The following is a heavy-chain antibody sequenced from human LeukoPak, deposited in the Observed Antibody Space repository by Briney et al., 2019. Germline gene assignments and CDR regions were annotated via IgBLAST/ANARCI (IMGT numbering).Heavy chain of an antibody. D-gene: IGHD3-16*01. CDR3: ARETSQKGAHYMDV. Sequence: PSETLSLTCTVSGAAIKNSYYKWGWIRQPPGKGLEWIGSISYSGSTYYNPSLKSRVTVSVDTSKNQFSLKLSSVTAADTAVYYCARETSQKGAHYMDVWGKGTTVTISS. CDR2: ISYSGST. CDR1: GAAIKNSYYK. J-gene: IGHJ6*03. V-gene: IGHV4-39*07.